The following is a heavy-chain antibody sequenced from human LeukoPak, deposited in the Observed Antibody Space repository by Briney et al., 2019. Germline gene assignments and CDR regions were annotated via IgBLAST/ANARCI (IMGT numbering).Heavy chain of an antibody. J-gene: IGHJ6*03. CDR3: ARSMANYYYYMDV. CDR2: ISSSGSTI. Sequence: GGSLRLSCAASGFTFSDYYMSWIRQAPGKGLEWVSYISSSGSTIYYADSVKGRYTISRDNAKNSLYLQMNSLRAEDTAVYYCARSMANYYYYMDVWGKGTTVTASS. CDR1: GFTFSDYY. D-gene: IGHD2/OR15-2a*01. V-gene: IGHV3-11*04.